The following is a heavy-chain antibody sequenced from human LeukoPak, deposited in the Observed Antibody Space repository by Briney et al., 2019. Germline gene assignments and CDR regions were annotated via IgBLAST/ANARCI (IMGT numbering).Heavy chain of an antibody. V-gene: IGHV1-69*04. CDR3: ARERQQLGYYYYYYGMDV. D-gene: IGHD6-13*01. Sequence: GASVKVSCKASGGTFSSYAISWVRQAPGQGLEWMGRIIPILGIANYAQKFQGRVTITADKSTSTAHMELSSLRSEDTAVYYCARERQQLGYYYYYYGMDVWGQGTTVTVSS. CDR1: GGTFSSYA. CDR2: IIPILGIA. J-gene: IGHJ6*02.